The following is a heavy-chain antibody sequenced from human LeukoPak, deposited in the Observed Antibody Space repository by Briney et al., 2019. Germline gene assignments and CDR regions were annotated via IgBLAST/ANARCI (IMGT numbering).Heavy chain of an antibody. V-gene: IGHV3-21*06. CDR3: ATRLTAVSYEASDI. CDR1: GFTFSRFS. J-gene: IGHJ3*02. CDR2: ISSGSHHK. Sequence: NPGGSLRLSCAGSGFTFSRFSMIWVRQAPGKGLEWVASISSGSHHKYHADSVKGRFTVSRDNDKNSLFLQMNSLRAEDTALYYCATRLTAVSYEASDIWGQGTMVTVSS. D-gene: IGHD6-13*01.